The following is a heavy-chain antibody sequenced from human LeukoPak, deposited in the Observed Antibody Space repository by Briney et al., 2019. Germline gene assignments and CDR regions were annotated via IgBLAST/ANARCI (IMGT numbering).Heavy chain of an antibody. CDR1: GYTFTAYY. D-gene: IGHD4-17*01. Sequence: GASVKVSCRASGYTFTAYYIYWVRQAPGQGFEWMGWMNPDSGDTNYAQRFQGRVSLTRDTSISTARTELVSLTSDDTAVYYCARGPTVTTIFYYYMDVWGKGTPVTVSS. CDR2: MNPDSGDT. V-gene: IGHV1-2*02. J-gene: IGHJ6*03. CDR3: ARGPTVTTIFYYYMDV.